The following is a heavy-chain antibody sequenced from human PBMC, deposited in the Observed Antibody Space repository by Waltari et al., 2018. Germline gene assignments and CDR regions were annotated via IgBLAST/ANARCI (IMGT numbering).Heavy chain of an antibody. CDR1: ADSMSNTDC. CDR3: ARDRGRGLYLDS. Sequence: QLQLQQSGPGLVKPSESLSLTCVVSADSMSNTDCWSWVRQPPGKGLEWIGQIRGDGRTNYNPPLESRVTISMDTSNRQFSLKVSSATAADTAVYYCARDRGRGLYLDSWGQGTLVTVSP. V-gene: IGHV4-4*02. D-gene: IGHD2-15*01. CDR2: IRGDGRT. J-gene: IGHJ4*02.